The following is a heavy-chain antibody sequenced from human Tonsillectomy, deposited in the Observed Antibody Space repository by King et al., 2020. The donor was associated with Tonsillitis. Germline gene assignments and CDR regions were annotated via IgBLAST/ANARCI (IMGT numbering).Heavy chain of an antibody. CDR1: GFSFSNSW. Sequence: VQLVESGGDLVQPGGSLRLSCVASGFSFSNSWMHWVRQAPGKGLVWVSLINSDGSSTTYADSVKGRFTISRDNAKNTVYLQMSSLRADDTAVYYCARDLYYKPAYWGQGTLDTVST. V-gene: IGHV3-74*01. CDR2: INSDGSST. CDR3: ARDLYYKPAY. D-gene: IGHD3-10*01. J-gene: IGHJ4*02.